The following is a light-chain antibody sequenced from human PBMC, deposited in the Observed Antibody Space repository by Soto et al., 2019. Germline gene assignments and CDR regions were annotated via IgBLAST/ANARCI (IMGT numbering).Light chain of an antibody. CDR2: GAS. CDR1: QSVSSSY. Sequence: EIVLTQSPGTLSLSPGERATLSCRASQSVSSSYLAWYQQKPGQAPRLLIYGASSRATGIPDRFSGSGSGTDFTLTISRLEPEDFAVYYCHQYDSSPQVTFGGGTKVEIK. CDR3: HQYDSSPQVT. J-gene: IGKJ4*01. V-gene: IGKV3-20*01.